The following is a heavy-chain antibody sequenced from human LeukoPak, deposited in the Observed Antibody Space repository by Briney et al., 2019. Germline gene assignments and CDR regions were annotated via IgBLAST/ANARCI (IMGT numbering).Heavy chain of an antibody. CDR2: ITGSGTNR. D-gene: IGHD3-9*01. CDR1: GFNFSNYA. CDR3: VIWGDYDVLTGYYVPDY. Sequence: HPGGSLRLSCVASGFNFSNYAMSWVRQAPGKGLEWVSAITGSGTNRYYADSLKGRFTTSRDNSKNTVFLQMNSLRHEDTAIYYCVIWGDYDVLTGYYVPDYWGQGTLVTVAS. V-gene: IGHV3-23*01. J-gene: IGHJ4*02.